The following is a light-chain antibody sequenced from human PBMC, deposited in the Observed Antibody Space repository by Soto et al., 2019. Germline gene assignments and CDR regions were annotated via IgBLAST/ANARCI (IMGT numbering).Light chain of an antibody. CDR3: EQYNKWPPT. Sequence: EIVMTQSPATLSVSPGERATLSCRASQTVSGYLAWYQQKPGQAPRLLIYRASTRATGISARFSGSGSGTEFALTIRYLQSEDFAVYYCEQYNKWPPTFGGGTKVEIK. CDR1: QTVSGY. V-gene: IGKV3-15*01. J-gene: IGKJ4*01. CDR2: RAS.